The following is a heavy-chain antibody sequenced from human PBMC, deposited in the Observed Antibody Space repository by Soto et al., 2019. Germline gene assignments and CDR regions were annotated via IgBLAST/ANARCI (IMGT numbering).Heavy chain of an antibody. D-gene: IGHD6-19*01. CDR3: ASDVLSSGYYYYYYMDV. Sequence: ASVKVSCKASGYTFTSYGIRWVRQAPEQGLEWMGWISAYNGNTNYAQKLQGRVTMRTDTSTRKAYMELKSLRSDDTAVYYCASDVLSSGYYYYYYMDVWGKGTTVTVSS. J-gene: IGHJ6*03. V-gene: IGHV1-18*01. CDR2: ISAYNGNT. CDR1: GYTFTSYG.